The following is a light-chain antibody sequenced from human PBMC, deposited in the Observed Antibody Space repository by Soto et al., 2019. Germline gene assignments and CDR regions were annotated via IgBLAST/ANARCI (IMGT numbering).Light chain of an antibody. CDR1: KNDIGVYDF. J-gene: IGLJ1*01. Sequence: QSVLTQPPSASGSPGQSVTISCTGTKNDIGVYDFVSWYQHHPGKAPRLIIYEVVQRPSGLPDRVSGSNSGNTASLTVSGLQAADEADYFCKSYAGSNTYVFGSGTKLTVL. CDR3: KSYAGSNTYV. CDR2: EVV. V-gene: IGLV2-8*01.